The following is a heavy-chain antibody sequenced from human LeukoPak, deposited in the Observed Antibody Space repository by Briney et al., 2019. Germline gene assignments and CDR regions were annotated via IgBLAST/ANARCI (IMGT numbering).Heavy chain of an antibody. V-gene: IGHV4-61*02. CDR3: ARCLAGVIDY. CDR1: GGSISSGSYY. J-gene: IGHJ4*02. CDR2: IYTSGST. D-gene: IGHD2-15*01. Sequence: SETLSLTCTVSGGSISSGSYYCSWIRQPAGKGLEWIGRIYTSGSTNYNPSLKSRVTISVDTSKNQFSLKLSSVTAADTAVYYCARCLAGVIDYWGQGTLVTVSS.